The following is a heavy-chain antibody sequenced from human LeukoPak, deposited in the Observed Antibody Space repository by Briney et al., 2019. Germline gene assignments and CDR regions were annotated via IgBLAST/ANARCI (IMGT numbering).Heavy chain of an antibody. J-gene: IGHJ5*02. V-gene: IGHV1-2*02. CDR1: GYTFTGYY. Sequence: ASVKVSCKASGYTFTGYYMHWVRQAPGQGLEWMGWINPNSGGTNYAQKFQGSITMTRDTSTSTVYMELSSLRSEDTAVYYCARGDNWNWGLDPWGQGTLVTVSS. CDR3: ARGDNWNWGLDP. CDR2: INPNSGGT. D-gene: IGHD1-7*01.